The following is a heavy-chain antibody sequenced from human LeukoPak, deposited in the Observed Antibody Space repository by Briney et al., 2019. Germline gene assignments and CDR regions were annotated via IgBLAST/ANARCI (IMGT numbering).Heavy chain of an antibody. Sequence: GGSLRLSCAASGFIFSTYGIHWVRQAPGKGPEWVAFIRYDGSKKYYADSVKGRFSISRDNSKNTVYLQMNSLRAEDTAVYYCATWGGADYWGQGTLVTVSS. D-gene: IGHD3-16*01. CDR2: IRYDGSKK. CDR1: GFIFSTYG. J-gene: IGHJ4*02. V-gene: IGHV3-30*02. CDR3: ATWGGADY.